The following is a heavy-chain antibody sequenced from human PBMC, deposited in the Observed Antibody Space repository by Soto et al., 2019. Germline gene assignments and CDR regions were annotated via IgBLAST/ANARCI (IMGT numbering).Heavy chain of an antibody. Sequence: PSETLSLTCAVSGGSISSSNWWSWVRQPPGKGLEWIGEIYHSGSTNYNPSLKSRVTISVDKSKNQFSLKLSSVTAADTAVYYCARRGSIEAGSYYYYGMDVWGQGTTVTVFS. CDR2: IYHSGST. CDR1: GGSISSSNW. J-gene: IGHJ6*02. V-gene: IGHV4-4*02. CDR3: ARRGSIEAGSYYYYGMDV. D-gene: IGHD6-6*01.